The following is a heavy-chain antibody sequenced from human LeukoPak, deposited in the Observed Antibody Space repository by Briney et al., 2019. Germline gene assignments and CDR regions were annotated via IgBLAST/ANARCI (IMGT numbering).Heavy chain of an antibody. CDR1: GFTFSSYS. D-gene: IGHD6-19*01. Sequence: GGSLRLSCAASGFTFSSYSMNWVRQAPGKGLEWVSLIYSGDTTYYTESVKGRFTISRDNSKNTLYLQMNSLRDEDTAVYYCARLSGWFDFWGQGTLVTVSS. V-gene: IGHV3-53*01. CDR2: IYSGDTT. J-gene: IGHJ4*02. CDR3: ARLSGWFDF.